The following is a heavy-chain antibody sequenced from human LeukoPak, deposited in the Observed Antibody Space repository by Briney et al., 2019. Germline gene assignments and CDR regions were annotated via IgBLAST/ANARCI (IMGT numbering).Heavy chain of an antibody. D-gene: IGHD3-3*01. CDR3: ARSPDWDYDFWSGYSNWFDP. J-gene: IGHJ5*02. Sequence: SETLSLTCAVYGGSFSGYYWSWIRQPPGKGLEWIGEINHSGSTNYNPSLKSRVTISVDTSKNQFSLKLSSVTAADTAVYCCARSPDWDYDFWSGYSNWFDPWGQGTLVTVSS. CDR1: GGSFSGYY. V-gene: IGHV4-34*01. CDR2: INHSGST.